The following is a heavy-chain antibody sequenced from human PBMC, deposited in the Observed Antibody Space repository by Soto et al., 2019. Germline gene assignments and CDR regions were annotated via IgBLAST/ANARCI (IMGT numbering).Heavy chain of an antibody. CDR1: GFTFSDYE. D-gene: IGHD2-8*02. J-gene: IGHJ3*02. Sequence: PGGSLRLSCAASGFTFSDYEMNWVRQAPGKGLEWVSTILVDGRTFYVDSVKGRFTISRDSSQNTVFLQVNSLTAGDTALYYCAKATATGGGAFDICGQGTMVTVSS. CDR3: AKATATGGGAFDI. CDR2: ILVDGRT. V-gene: IGHV3-23*01.